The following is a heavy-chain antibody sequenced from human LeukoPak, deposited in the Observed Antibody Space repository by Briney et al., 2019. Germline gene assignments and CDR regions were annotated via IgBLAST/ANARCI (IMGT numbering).Heavy chain of an antibody. D-gene: IGHD3-10*01. J-gene: IGHJ3*02. CDR2: IYYSGST. V-gene: IGHV4-59*01. CDR3: AKSLWLANDAFDI. CDR1: GGSISSYY. Sequence: SETLSLTCTVSGGSISSYYWSWIRQPPGKVLEWIGYIYYSGSTNYNPSLKSRVTISVDTSKNQFSLKLSSVTAADTAVYYCAKSLWLANDAFDIWGQGTMVTVSS.